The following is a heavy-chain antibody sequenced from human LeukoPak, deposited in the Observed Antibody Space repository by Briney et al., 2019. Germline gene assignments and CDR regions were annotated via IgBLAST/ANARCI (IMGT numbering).Heavy chain of an antibody. CDR2: IKSKTDGGTT. CDR1: GFTFSNAW. CDR3: TTAYCSSTSCSH. D-gene: IGHD2-2*01. Sequence: GGSLRLSCAASGFTFSNAWVSWVRQAPGKGLEWVGRIKSKTDGGTTDYAAPVKGRFTISRDDSKNTLYLQMNSLKTEDTAVYYCTTAYCSSTSCSHWGQGTMVTVSS. V-gene: IGHV3-15*01. J-gene: IGHJ4*02.